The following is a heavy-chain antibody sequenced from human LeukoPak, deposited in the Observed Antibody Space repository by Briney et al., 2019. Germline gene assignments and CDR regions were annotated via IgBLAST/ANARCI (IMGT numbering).Heavy chain of an antibody. CDR1: GFTFSSYW. CDR3: ANDIDYGSGSYDY. Sequence: GGSLRLSCAASGFTFSSYWMHWVRQAPGKGLEWVSAISGGGDSIYYADSVKGRFTISRDNSKNTLYLQMNSLRAEDTAAYYCANDIDYGSGSYDYWGQGTLVTVSS. J-gene: IGHJ4*02. V-gene: IGHV3-23*01. D-gene: IGHD3-10*01. CDR2: ISGGGDSI.